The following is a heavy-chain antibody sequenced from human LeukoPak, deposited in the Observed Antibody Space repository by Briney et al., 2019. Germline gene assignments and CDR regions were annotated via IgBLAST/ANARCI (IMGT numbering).Heavy chain of an antibody. CDR3: AKGEADGWSGWYYFDY. Sequence: GGSLRLSCAASRFTFSTIAMGWDRPAQGKGREWVSAISSSGGSTSYTNSGKGRFTISRDNSKNSMYLQMNSMRAEDTAVYYCAKGEADGWSGWYYFDYWGQGTLVTVSS. D-gene: IGHD3-3*01. J-gene: IGHJ4*02. V-gene: IGHV3-23*01. CDR1: RFTFSTIA. CDR2: ISSSGGST.